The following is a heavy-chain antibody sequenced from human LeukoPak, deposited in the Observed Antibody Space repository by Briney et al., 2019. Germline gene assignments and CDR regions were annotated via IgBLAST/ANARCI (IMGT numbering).Heavy chain of an antibody. J-gene: IGHJ4*02. CDR1: GYTFTNYG. Sequence: VASVKVSCKASGYTFTNYGISWVRQAPGQGLEWMGWINPNSGGTNYAQKFQGRVTMTRDTSISTAYMELSRLRSDDTAVYYCARGLTTVTLYYFDYWGQGTLVTVSS. CDR2: INPNSGGT. V-gene: IGHV1-2*02. CDR3: ARGLTTVTLYYFDY. D-gene: IGHD4-11*01.